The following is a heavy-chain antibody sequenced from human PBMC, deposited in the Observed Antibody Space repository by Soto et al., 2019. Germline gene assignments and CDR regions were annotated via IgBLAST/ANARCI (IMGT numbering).Heavy chain of an antibody. CDR3: ARFMITFGGVIVIPEYGMEV. CDR1: GYSFTSYW. V-gene: IGHV5-10-1*01. Sequence: PGESLKISCKGSGYSFTSYWISWVRQMPGKGLEWMGRIDPSDSYTNYSPSFQGHVTISADKSISTAYLQWSSLKASDTAMYYCARFMITFGGVIVIPEYGMEVWGQGTTVTVSS. D-gene: IGHD3-16*02. CDR2: IDPSDSYT. J-gene: IGHJ6*02.